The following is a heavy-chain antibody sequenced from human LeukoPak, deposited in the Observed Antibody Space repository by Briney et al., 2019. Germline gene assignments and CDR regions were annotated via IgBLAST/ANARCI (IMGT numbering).Heavy chain of an antibody. D-gene: IGHD2-8*01. CDR3: AYHLTKPYNWFDP. J-gene: IGHJ5*02. V-gene: IGHV3-21*04. CDR1: GFTFSTYS. CDR2: ISSSSTYI. Sequence: GGSLRLSCAASGFTFSTYSMNWVRQAPGKGLEWVSSISSSSTYIYYADSVKGRFTISRDNSKNTLYLQMNSLRAEDTAVYYCAYHLTKPYNWFDPWGQGTLVTVSS.